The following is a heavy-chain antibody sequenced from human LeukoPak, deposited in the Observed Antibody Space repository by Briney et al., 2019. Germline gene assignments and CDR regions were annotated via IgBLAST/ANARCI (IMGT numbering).Heavy chain of an antibody. D-gene: IGHD1-14*01. CDR2: IYHSGST. J-gene: IGHJ4*02. Sequence: PSETLSLTCTVSGYSISSGYYWGWIRQPPGKGLEWIGSIYHSGSTYYNPSLKSRVTISVDTSKNQFSLKLSSVTAADTAVYYCAREPGRNFDYWGQGTLVTVSS. CDR3: AREPGRNFDY. CDR1: GYSISSGYY. V-gene: IGHV4-38-2*02.